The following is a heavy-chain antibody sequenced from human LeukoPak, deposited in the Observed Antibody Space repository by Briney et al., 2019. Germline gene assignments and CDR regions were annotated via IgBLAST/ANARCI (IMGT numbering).Heavy chain of an antibody. CDR2: ISSSRSII. Sequence: GGSLRLSCAASGFTFNSYCMNWVRRAPGKGLEWVSYISSSRSIIYYADSVKGRFTISRDNAKNSLYLQMNSLRAEDTAVYYCARDGTTVTTSGALAAFDLWGQGTMVTVSS. V-gene: IGHV3-48*01. CDR1: GFTFNSYC. D-gene: IGHD4-17*01. CDR3: ARDGTTVTTSGALAAFDL. J-gene: IGHJ3*01.